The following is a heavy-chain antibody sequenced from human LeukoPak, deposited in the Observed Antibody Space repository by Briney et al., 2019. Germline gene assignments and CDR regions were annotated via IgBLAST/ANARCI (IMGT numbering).Heavy chain of an antibody. CDR2: INPNSGGT. Sequence: ASVKDSCKASGYTFTGYYMHWVRQAPGQGLEWMGWINPNSGGTNYAQKFQGRVTMTRDTSISTAYMELSRLRSDDTAVYYCARGCSGGSCYYYYYMDVWGKGPRSPSP. CDR3: ARGCSGGSCYYYYYMDV. V-gene: IGHV1-2*02. D-gene: IGHD2-15*01. J-gene: IGHJ6*03. CDR1: GYTFTGYY.